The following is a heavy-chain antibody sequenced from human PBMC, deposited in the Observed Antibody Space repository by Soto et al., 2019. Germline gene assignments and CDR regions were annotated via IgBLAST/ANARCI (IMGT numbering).Heavy chain of an antibody. V-gene: IGHV1-69*04. CDR1: GGTFSSYT. J-gene: IGHJ4*02. D-gene: IGHD3-22*01. Sequence: GASVKVSCKASGGTFSSYTISWVRQAPGQGLEWMGRIIPSLGIANYAQKFQGRVTITTDTSTSTVYMELSSLRSEDTAVYYCARDGPDYDSSGPWYWGQGTLVTVSS. CDR2: IIPSLGIA. CDR3: ARDGPDYDSSGPWY.